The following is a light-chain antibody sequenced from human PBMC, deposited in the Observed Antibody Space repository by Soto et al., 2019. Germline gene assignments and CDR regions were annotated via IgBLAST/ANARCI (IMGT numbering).Light chain of an antibody. CDR3: QQYHTWPIT. Sequence: EIVLTQSPATLSLSPGERATLSCRASQSVSSYLAWYQQKPGQAPRLLIYDASNRATGIPARFCGSGSGTEFTLTISSLQSEDCAIYYCQQYHTWPITFGGGTKVDIK. CDR1: QSVSSY. J-gene: IGKJ4*01. V-gene: IGKV3D-15*01. CDR2: DAS.